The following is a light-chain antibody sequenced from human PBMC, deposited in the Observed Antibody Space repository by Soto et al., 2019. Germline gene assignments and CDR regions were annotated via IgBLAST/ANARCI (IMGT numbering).Light chain of an antibody. V-gene: IGKV3-20*01. J-gene: IGKJ5*01. Sequence: ESVLTQAPGTLSLSPGERAPLSCRASQRVSSSYLAWYQQKPGQAPRLLIYGASGRATGIPDSFSRSGYGTDFTLTISRLAPDDFAVYYCQQYDSSQGINLSERTRLEIK. CDR2: GAS. CDR1: QRVSSSY. CDR3: QQYDSSQGIN.